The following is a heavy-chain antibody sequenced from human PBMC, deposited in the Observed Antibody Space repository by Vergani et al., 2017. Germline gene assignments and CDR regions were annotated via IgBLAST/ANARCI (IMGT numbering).Heavy chain of an antibody. Sequence: QVHLQESGPGPVRPSQTLSLTCSVSGAPISGSAYNWSWLRQHQGKGLEWLGNIYYSGTSYYNPNLKSRISMSVDKSQNHFSLTLNSVTAADAAIYYCARLTRQLMGATLDAFDIWGQGTMVTVSS. CDR3: ARLTRQLMGATLDAFDI. D-gene: IGHD1-26*01. CDR1: GAPISGSAYN. V-gene: IGHV4-31*03. J-gene: IGHJ3*02. CDR2: IYYSGTS.